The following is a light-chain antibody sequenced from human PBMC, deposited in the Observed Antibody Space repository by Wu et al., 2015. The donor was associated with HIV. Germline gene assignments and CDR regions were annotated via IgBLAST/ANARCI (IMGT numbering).Light chain of an antibody. Sequence: ELVLTQSPGTLSLSPGERATLSCRASQSIVSAYFAWFQQKPGQAPRLLIYGAYSRATGIPDRFIGSGSGTDFTLTINRLEPEDFALYYCQQYGGSPWTFGQGTKVEIK. CDR2: GAY. J-gene: IGKJ1*01. V-gene: IGKV3-20*01. CDR3: QQYGGSPWT. CDR1: QSIVSAY.